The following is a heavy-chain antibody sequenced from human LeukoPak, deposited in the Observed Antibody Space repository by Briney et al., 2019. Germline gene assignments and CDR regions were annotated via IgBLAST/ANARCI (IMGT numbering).Heavy chain of an antibody. CDR3: ARVPRIQLRKKNNWFDP. V-gene: IGHV1-18*01. Sequence: ASVKVSCKASGYTFTSYGISWVRQAPGQGLEWMGWISAYNGNTNYAQKLQGRVTMTTDTSTSTAYMELRSLRSDDTAVYYCARVPRIQLRKKNNWFDPWGQGTLVTVSS. D-gene: IGHD5-18*01. J-gene: IGHJ5*02. CDR1: GYTFTSYG. CDR2: ISAYNGNT.